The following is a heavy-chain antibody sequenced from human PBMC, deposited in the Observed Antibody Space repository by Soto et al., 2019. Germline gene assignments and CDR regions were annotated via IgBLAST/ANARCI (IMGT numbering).Heavy chain of an antibody. CDR2: ISGSGDKT. V-gene: IGHV3-23*01. Sequence: AGGSLRLSCAASGLIFSDYAMSWVRQAPGKGLECVACISGSGDKTFYADSVKGRFTISRDNSKNTVSLHMNSLRVDDTAVYFCAKDRFGIVGPVDNWGPGTLVTVSS. CDR1: GLIFSDYA. J-gene: IGHJ1*01. D-gene: IGHD1-26*01. CDR3: AKDRFGIVGPVDN.